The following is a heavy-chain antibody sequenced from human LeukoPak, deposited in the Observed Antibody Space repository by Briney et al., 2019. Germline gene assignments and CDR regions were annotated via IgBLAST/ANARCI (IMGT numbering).Heavy chain of an antibody. CDR3: ARDMVRGVRTAGY. Sequence: GALVKVSCKASGYTFTGYYMHWVRQAPGQGLEWMGWINPNSGGTNYAQKFQGRVTMTRDTSISTAYMELSRLRSDDTAVYYCARDMVRGVRTAGYWGQGTLVTVSS. D-gene: IGHD3-10*01. CDR1: GYTFTGYY. CDR2: INPNSGGT. V-gene: IGHV1-2*02. J-gene: IGHJ4*02.